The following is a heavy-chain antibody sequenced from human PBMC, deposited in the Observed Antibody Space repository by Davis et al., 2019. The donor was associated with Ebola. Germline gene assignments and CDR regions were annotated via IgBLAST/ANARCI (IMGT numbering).Heavy chain of an antibody. CDR3: ARDSRLERPNYYYYYGMDV. Sequence: MPSETLSLTCTVSGGSISSSSYYWGWIRQPPVKGLEWIGRIYTSGSTNYNPSLKSRVTMSVDTSKNQFSLKLSSVTAADTAVYYCARDSRLERPNYYYYYGMDVWGQGTTVTVSS. J-gene: IGHJ6*02. CDR2: IYTSGST. V-gene: IGHV4-39*07. D-gene: IGHD1-1*01. CDR1: GGSISSSSYY.